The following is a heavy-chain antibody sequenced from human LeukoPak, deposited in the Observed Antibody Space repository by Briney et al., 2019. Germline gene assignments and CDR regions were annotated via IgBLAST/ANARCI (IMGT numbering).Heavy chain of an antibody. J-gene: IGHJ4*02. D-gene: IGHD5-18*01. V-gene: IGHV3-66*01. CDR3: AGGGLRYSYGYSIAGPPPPDY. CDR2: IYSGGST. Sequence: PGGSLRLSCAASGFTVSSDYMSWVRQAPGKGLEWVSFIYSGGSTYYADSVKGRFTISRDNSKNSLYLQMNSLRAEDTAVYYCAGGGLRYSYGYSIAGPPPPDYWGQGTLVTVSS. CDR1: GFTVSSDY.